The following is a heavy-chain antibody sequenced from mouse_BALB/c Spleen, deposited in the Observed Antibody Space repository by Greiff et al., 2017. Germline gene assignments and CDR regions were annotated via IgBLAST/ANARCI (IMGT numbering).Heavy chain of an antibody. J-gene: IGHJ3*01. CDR1: GYTFSSYW. CDR2: ILPGSGST. D-gene: IGHD3-2*01. Sequence: QVQLQQSGAELMKPGASVKISCKATGYTFSSYWIEWVKQRPGHGLEWIGEILPGSGSTNYNEKFKGKATFTADTSSNTAYMQLSSLTSEDSAVYYCARKGGQLGPWFAYWGQGTLVTVSA. V-gene: IGHV1-9*01. CDR3: ARKGGQLGPWFAY.